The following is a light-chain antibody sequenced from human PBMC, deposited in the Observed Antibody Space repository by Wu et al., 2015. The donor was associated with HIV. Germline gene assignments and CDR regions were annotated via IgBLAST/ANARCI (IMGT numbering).Light chain of an antibody. CDR1: QSVSSSY. CDR2: GAS. Sequence: EIVLTQSPGTLSLSPGERATLSCRASQSVSSSYLAWYQQKPGQAPRLLIYGASSRATGIPDRFSGSGSGTDFSLTINRLEPEDFAVYYCHQFGSFPLTFGPGTKVDI. J-gene: IGKJ3*01. V-gene: IGKV3-20*01. CDR3: HQFGSFPLT.